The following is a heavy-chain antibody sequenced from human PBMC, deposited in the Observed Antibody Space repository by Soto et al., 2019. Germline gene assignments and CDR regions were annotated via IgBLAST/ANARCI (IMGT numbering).Heavy chain of an antibody. CDR3: ARLEDYCLLSWSDP. CDR1: GYTFNAYG. D-gene: IGHD4-17*01. Sequence: QVQLVQSGAEVKKPGASLKVSCKASGYTFNAYGITWVRQAPGQGLEWMGWISAYDGDTKFAQNFLGRVTLSTDTSTNTAHMELRSLRSDDSAVYYCARLEDYCLLSWSDPWGQGTPVIVSS. CDR2: ISAYDGDT. V-gene: IGHV1-18*01. J-gene: IGHJ5*02.